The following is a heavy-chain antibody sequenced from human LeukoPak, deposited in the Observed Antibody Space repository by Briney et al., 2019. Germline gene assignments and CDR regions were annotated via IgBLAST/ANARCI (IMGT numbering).Heavy chain of an antibody. J-gene: IGHJ6*03. V-gene: IGHV3-66*01. CDR2: IYSGGST. Sequence: GGSLRLSCAASGFTVSSNYMSWVRQAPRKGLEWVSVIYSGGSTYYADCVKGRFTISRDNSKNTLYLQMNSLRAEDTAVYYCARDVPNKYYMDVWGKGTTVTVSS. CDR1: GFTVSSNY. D-gene: IGHD1/OR15-1a*01. CDR3: ARDVPNKYYMDV.